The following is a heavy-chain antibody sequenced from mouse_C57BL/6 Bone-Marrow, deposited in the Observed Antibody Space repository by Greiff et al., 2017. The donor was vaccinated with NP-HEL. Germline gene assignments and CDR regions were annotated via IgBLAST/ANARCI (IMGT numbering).Heavy chain of an antibody. V-gene: IGHV1-50*01. CDR2: IDPSDSYT. J-gene: IGHJ2*01. CDR1: GYTFTSYW. CDR3: ARGAYYYGSSYVVYFDY. Sequence: PGASVKLSCKASGYTFTSYWMQWVKQRPGQGLEWIGEIDPSDSYTNYNQKFKGKATLTVDTSSSTAYMQLSSLTSEDSAVYYCARGAYYYGSSYVVYFDYWGQGTTLTVSS. D-gene: IGHD1-1*01.